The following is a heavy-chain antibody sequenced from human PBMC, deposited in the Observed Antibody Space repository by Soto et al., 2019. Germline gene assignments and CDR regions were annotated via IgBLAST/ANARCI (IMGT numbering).Heavy chain of an antibody. Sequence: SVKVSCKASGGTFSSYAISWVRQAPGQGLEWMGGIIPIFGTANYAQKFQGRVTITADKSTSTAYMELSSLRSEDTAVYYCARALHYYDSSGYYDAFDIWGQGXMVTV. V-gene: IGHV1-69*06. J-gene: IGHJ3*02. CDR2: IIPIFGTA. CDR3: ARALHYYDSSGYYDAFDI. CDR1: GGTFSSYA. D-gene: IGHD3-22*01.